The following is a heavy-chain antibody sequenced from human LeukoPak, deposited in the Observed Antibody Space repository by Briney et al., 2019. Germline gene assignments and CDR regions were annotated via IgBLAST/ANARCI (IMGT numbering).Heavy chain of an antibody. CDR3: ARDNSIFGVGFDY. V-gene: IGHV4-61*02. Sequence: SETLSLTCTVSGGSISSGSYYWSWIRQPAGKGLEWIGRIYTSRSTNYNPSLKSRVTISVDTSKNQFSLKLSSVTAADTAVYCCARDNSIFGVGFDYWGQGTLVTVSS. D-gene: IGHD3-3*01. J-gene: IGHJ4*02. CDR2: IYTSRST. CDR1: GGSISSGSYY.